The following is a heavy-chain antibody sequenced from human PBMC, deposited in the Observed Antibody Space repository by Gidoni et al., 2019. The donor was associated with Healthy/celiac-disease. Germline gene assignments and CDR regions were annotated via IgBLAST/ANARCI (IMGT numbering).Heavy chain of an antibody. CDR2: INSDGSST. J-gene: IGHJ4*02. CDR3: ASVATGYYDSSGYYPR. CDR1: GFPFSSYW. V-gene: IGHV3-74*01. Sequence: EVQLVESGGGLIQPGGSLRLSCAASGFPFSSYWMHWVRQAPGKGLVGVSRINSDGSSTSYADSVKGRFTISRDNAKNTLYLQMNSLRAEDTAVYYCASVATGYYDSSGYYPRWGQGTLVTVSS. D-gene: IGHD3-22*01.